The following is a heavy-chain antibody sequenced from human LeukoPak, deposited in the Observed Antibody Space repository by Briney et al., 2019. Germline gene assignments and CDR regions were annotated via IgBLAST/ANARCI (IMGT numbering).Heavy chain of an antibody. Sequence: TQTLSLTCAVSGGSVSSDNYSWCWVRQPPGKSLEWIGYIYHTGGTYYNPSLKSRVTISIERSQNQFSLRLGSVTAADTAVYYCARTMVRGEMDFWGQGALVTVSS. J-gene: IGHJ4*02. CDR3: ARTMVRGEMDF. V-gene: IGHV4-30-2*01. D-gene: IGHD3-10*01. CDR2: IYHTGGT. CDR1: GGSVSSDNYS.